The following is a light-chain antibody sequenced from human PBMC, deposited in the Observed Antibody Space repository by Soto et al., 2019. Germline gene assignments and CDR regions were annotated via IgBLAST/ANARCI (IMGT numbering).Light chain of an antibody. J-gene: IGLJ3*02. CDR3: AAWDDSLNGWV. V-gene: IGLV1-44*01. Sequence: QPVLTQPPSASGTPGQRVTISCSGSSSNIGSNSVNWYQHLPGPAPKLLIYFSNQRPSGVPDRFSGSKSGTSASLAISGLQSEDEGDYYCAAWDDSLNGWVFGGGTKLTVL. CDR1: SSNIGSNS. CDR2: FSN.